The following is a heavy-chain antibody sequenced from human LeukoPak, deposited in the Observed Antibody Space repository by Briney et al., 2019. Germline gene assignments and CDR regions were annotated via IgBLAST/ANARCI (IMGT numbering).Heavy chain of an antibody. Sequence: SVKVSCKASGGTFSSYAISWVRQAPGQGLEWMGRIFPIFGTANYAQKFQGRVTITTDESTSTAYMELSSLRSEDTAVYYCARSNYDFWSGYRIYYFDYWGQGTLVTVSS. J-gene: IGHJ4*02. CDR1: GGTFSSYA. D-gene: IGHD3-3*01. CDR2: IFPIFGTA. CDR3: ARSNYDFWSGYRIYYFDY. V-gene: IGHV1-69*05.